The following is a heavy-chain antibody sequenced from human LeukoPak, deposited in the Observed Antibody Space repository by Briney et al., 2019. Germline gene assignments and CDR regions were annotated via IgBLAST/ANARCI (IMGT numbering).Heavy chain of an antibody. V-gene: IGHV3-33*01. J-gene: IGHJ4*02. CDR3: ARDPPFIIGTTFFDY. CDR1: GFTFSNYG. CDR2: IWYDGSNA. D-gene: IGHD1-20*01. Sequence: GGSLRLSCAASGFTFSNYGMHWVRQAPGKGLEWVAIIWYDGSNAYYADSVKGRFTISRDNSKNTLYLQMNSLRAEDTAVYYCARDPPFIIGTTFFDYWSQGTLVTVSS.